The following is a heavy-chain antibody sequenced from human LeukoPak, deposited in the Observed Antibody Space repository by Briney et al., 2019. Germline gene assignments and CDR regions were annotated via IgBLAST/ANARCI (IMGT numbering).Heavy chain of an antibody. D-gene: IGHD2-15*01. Sequence: PGRSLRLSCAASGFTFDDYAMHWVRQAPGKGLEWVSGISWNSGSIGYADSVKGRFTISRDNAKNSLYLQMNSLRAEDTAVYYCARSKEDPSYYFDYWGQGTLVTVSS. CDR3: ARSKEDPSYYFDY. CDR1: GFTFDDYA. V-gene: IGHV3-9*01. J-gene: IGHJ4*02. CDR2: ISWNSGSI.